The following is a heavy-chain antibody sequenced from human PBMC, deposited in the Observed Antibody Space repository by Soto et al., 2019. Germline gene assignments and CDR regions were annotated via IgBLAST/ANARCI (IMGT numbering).Heavy chain of an antibody. CDR2: IFSNENT. CDR3: ARYSGGWQNYFDS. J-gene: IGHJ4*02. Sequence: PSETLSLTCTVSSGSLSPYYWSWIRQPAGKGLEWIGRIFSNENTNYNPSLKSRVTMSMDTSKNQFSLILTSVTAADTAIYYCARYSGGWQNYFDSWGQGTLVTVSS. CDR1: SGSLSPYY. D-gene: IGHD6-19*01. V-gene: IGHV4-4*07.